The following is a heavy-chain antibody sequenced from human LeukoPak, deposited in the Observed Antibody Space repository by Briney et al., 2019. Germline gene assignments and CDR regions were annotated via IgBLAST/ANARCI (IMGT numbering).Heavy chain of an antibody. D-gene: IGHD6-6*01. V-gene: IGHV5-51*01. J-gene: IGHJ4*02. CDR1: GYSFTTYW. CDR2: IYPGDSDT. Sequence: GESLKISCQGSGYSFTTYWMGWVRQMPGKGLEWVGIIYPGDSDTKYSPAFQGQVTISADKSINTAYLQWSSLKASDTAMYYCARHRSSSDLFDYWGQGTLVTVSP. CDR3: ARHRSSSDLFDY.